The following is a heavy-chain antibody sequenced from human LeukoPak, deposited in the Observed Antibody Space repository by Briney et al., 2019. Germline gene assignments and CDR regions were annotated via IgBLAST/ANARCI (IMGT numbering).Heavy chain of an antibody. J-gene: IGHJ4*02. D-gene: IGHD5-24*01. CDR1: GGSFSGYY. Sequence: PSETLSLTCAVYGGSFSGYYWSWIRQPPGKGLEWIGEINHSGGTNYNPSLKSRVTISVDTSKNQFSLKLSSVTAADTAVYYCARGRDGYNYGIDYWGQGTLVTVSS. CDR3: ARGRDGYNYGIDY. CDR2: INHSGGT. V-gene: IGHV4-34*01.